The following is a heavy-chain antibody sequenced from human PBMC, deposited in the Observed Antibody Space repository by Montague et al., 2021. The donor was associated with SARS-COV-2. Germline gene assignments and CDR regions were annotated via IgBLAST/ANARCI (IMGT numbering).Heavy chain of an antibody. Sequence: SETLSLTCAVYGGSFSGYYWSWIRQPPGKGLEWIGEINHSGSTYYTPSLKSRVTISVDTSKNQFSLRLSSVTAADTAVYYCARHSGRDTIFGVVIIFDAFDIWGQGTMVTVSS. D-gene: IGHD3-3*01. CDR2: INHSGST. CDR1: GGSFSGYY. CDR3: ARHSGRDTIFGVVIIFDAFDI. J-gene: IGHJ3*02. V-gene: IGHV4-34*01.